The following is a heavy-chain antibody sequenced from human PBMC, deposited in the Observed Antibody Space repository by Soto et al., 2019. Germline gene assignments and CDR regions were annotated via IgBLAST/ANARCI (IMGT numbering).Heavy chain of an antibody. CDR3: ARDFTMVRGVSQTSYYFDY. J-gene: IGHJ4*02. CDR2: ISGSGGST. D-gene: IGHD3-10*01. V-gene: IGHV3-23*01. Sequence: GGSLRLSCAASGFTFSSYAMSWVRQAPGKGLEWVSAISGSGGSTYYADSVKGRFTISRDNAKNSLYLQMNSLRAEDTAVYYCARDFTMVRGVSQTSYYFDYWGQGTLVTVSS. CDR1: GFTFSSYA.